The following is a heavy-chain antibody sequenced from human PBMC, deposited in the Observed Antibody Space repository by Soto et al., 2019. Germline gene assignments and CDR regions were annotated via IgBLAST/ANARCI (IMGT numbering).Heavy chain of an antibody. CDR3: TTDQGNEAAHPDYYYYYYMNV. D-gene: IGHD6-6*01. J-gene: IGHJ6*02. Sequence: GGSLRLSCVASGFTLSSYVMSWVRQAPGKGLEWVSTIGEYPHYADAVKGRVTISRDNSKNTLYLQMNSLKTEDTAVYYCTTDQGNEAAHPDYYYYYYMNVWGQGTTVTVSS. CDR1: GFTLSSYV. CDR2: IGEYP. V-gene: IGHV3-23*01.